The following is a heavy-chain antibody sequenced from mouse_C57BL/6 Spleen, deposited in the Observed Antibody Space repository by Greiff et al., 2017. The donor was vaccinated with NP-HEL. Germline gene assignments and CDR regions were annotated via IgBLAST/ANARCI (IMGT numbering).Heavy chain of an antibody. J-gene: IGHJ3*01. V-gene: IGHV14-4*01. Sequence: EVMLVESGAELVRPGASVKLSCTASGFNIKDDYMHWVKQRPEQGLEWIGWIDPENGDTEYASKFQGKATITADTSSNTAYLQLSSLTSEDTAVYYCTQRAWFAYWGQGTLVTVSA. CDR3: TQRAWFAY. CDR1: GFNIKDDY. CDR2: IDPENGDT.